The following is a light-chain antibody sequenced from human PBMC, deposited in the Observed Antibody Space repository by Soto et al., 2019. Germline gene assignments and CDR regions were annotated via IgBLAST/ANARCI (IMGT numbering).Light chain of an antibody. CDR1: QSVSSY. CDR2: DAS. Sequence: EIVLTQSPATLSLSPGERATLAWRASQSVSSYLAWYQQKPGQAPRLLIYDASNRATGIPARFSGSGSGTDFTLTISSLEPEDFAVYYCQQRSNWPPGFGQGTRLEI. J-gene: IGKJ5*01. V-gene: IGKV3-11*01. CDR3: QQRSNWPPG.